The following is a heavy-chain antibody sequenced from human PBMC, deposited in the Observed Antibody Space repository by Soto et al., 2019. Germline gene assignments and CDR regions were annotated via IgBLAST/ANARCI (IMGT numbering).Heavy chain of an antibody. D-gene: IGHD2-15*01. J-gene: IGHJ4*02. CDR3: ARYGSGECNCGSCYYPYAY. CDR2: IYYSGST. V-gene: IGHV4-30-4*01. Sequence: TLSLTCTVSGRSISSVNYYWSWIRQPPGKGLEWIGYIYYSGSTYYNPSLRSRVTISVDTSKNQFSLKLSSVTAADTAVYYCARYGSGECNCGSCYYPYAYWGQGTLVTVSS. CDR1: GRSISSVNYY.